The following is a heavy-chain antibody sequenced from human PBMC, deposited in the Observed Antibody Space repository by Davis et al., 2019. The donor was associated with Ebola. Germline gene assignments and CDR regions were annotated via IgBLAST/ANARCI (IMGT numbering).Heavy chain of an antibody. J-gene: IGHJ3*02. Sequence: GESLKISCAASTFMFSSKAMGWVRQAPGKGLEWVSTINGGDTYYADSVKGRFTISRDNSKNTLYLQMNNLRAEDTAVYYCAREGSMAAFDMWGQGTMVSVSS. CDR3: AREGSMAAFDM. D-gene: IGHD3-10*01. V-gene: IGHV3-23*01. CDR1: TFMFSSKA. CDR2: INGGDT.